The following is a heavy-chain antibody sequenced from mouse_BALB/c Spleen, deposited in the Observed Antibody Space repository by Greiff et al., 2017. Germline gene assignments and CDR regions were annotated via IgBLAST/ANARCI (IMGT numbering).Heavy chain of an antibody. J-gene: IGHJ3*01. CDR1: GYTFTSYW. D-gene: IGHD1-1*01. CDR2: IYPSDSYT. CDR3: TRGGDYYGSSYGFAY. V-gene: IGHV1-69*02. Sequence: QVQLQQPGAELVRPGASVKLSCKASGYTFTSYWINWVKQRPGQGLEWIGNIYPSDSYTNYNQKFKDKATLTVDKSSSTAYMQLSSPTSEDSAVYYCTRGGDYYGSSYGFAYWGQGTLVTVSA.